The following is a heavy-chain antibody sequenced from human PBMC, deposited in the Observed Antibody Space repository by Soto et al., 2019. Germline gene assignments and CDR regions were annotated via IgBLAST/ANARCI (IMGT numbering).Heavy chain of an antibody. Sequence: QVQLVQSGAEVKKPGASVKVSCKASGYTFTSYGISWVRQAPGQGLEWMGWISAYNGNTNYAQKLQGRVTMTKDTSTSTAYMELRSVRSDDTAVYYCARVDGSYFLRNAFDIWGQGTMVTVSS. D-gene: IGHD1-26*01. J-gene: IGHJ3*02. CDR1: GYTFTSYG. CDR2: ISAYNGNT. V-gene: IGHV1-18*01. CDR3: ARVDGSYFLRNAFDI.